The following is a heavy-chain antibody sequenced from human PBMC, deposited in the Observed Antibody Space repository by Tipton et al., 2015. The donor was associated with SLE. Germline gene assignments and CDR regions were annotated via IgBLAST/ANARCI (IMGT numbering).Heavy chain of an antibody. Sequence: GLVKPSETLSLTCTVSGGSISRYFWSWIRQTPGKGLEWIGYISHSGSTNYNPSLKSRLTMSLDTSKNQFSLRLTSVTAADTAVYFCARAPFYEFSSGYYGAWLDPWGQGTPVTVPS. V-gene: IGHV4-59*01. CDR1: GGSISRYF. CDR2: ISHSGST. CDR3: ARAPFYEFSSGYYGAWLDP. D-gene: IGHD3-3*01. J-gene: IGHJ5*02.